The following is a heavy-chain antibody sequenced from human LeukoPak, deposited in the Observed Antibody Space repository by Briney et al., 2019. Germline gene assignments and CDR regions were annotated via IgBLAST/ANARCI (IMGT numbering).Heavy chain of an antibody. CDR1: GYTFSGYR. CDR3: ARENWYSDY. V-gene: IGHV1-2*02. Sequence: ASVKVSCKASGYTFSGYRLHWVRQAHGQGLEWMGWVNPNSGDTNYHQNFQGRVTMTRDTSISTVYMELNRLTSDDTAVYYCARENWYSDYWGQGTLVTVSS. J-gene: IGHJ4*02. CDR2: VNPNSGDT. D-gene: IGHD1-1*01.